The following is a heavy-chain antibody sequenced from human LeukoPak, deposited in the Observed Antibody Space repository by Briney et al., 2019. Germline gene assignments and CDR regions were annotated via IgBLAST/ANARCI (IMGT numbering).Heavy chain of an antibody. CDR3: ANNRGYYDSSGYYYFDY. V-gene: IGHV3-23*01. CDR1: GFTFSSYA. CDR2: ISGSGGST. D-gene: IGHD3-22*01. Sequence: GSLRLSCAASGFTFSSYAMSWVRQAPGKGLEWVSAISGSGGSTYYADSVKGRFTISRDNSKNTLYLQMNSLRAEDTAVYYCANNRGYYDSSGYYYFDYWGQGTLVTVSS. J-gene: IGHJ4*02.